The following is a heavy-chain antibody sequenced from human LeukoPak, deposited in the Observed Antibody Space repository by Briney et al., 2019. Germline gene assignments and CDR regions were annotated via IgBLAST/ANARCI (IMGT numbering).Heavy chain of an antibody. CDR3: AKGQTAGWELGAFDI. CDR2: IRYDGNNK. Sequence: PGGSLRLSCAASGFTFSSYAMHWVRQAPGKGLEWVAYIRYDGNNKYYADSVKGRFTISRDNSKNTLYLQMNSLRAEDTAVYYCAKGQTAGWELGAFDIWGQGTMVTVSS. CDR1: GFTFSSYA. D-gene: IGHD1-26*01. V-gene: IGHV3-30*02. J-gene: IGHJ3*02.